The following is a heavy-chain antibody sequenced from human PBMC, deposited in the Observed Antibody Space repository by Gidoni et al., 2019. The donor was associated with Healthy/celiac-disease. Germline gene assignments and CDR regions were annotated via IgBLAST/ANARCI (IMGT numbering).Heavy chain of an antibody. D-gene: IGHD3-3*01. V-gene: IGHV3-33*01. Sequence: QVQLVESGGGVVQPGRSLRLSCAASGFTFSSYGIPWVRQAPGKGMEWVAVIWYDGSNKYYADSVKGRFTISRDNSKNTLYLQMNSLRAEDTAVYYCARDPVYKIFGVVIGQGGWFDPWGQGTLVTVSS. CDR2: IWYDGSNK. CDR1: GFTFSSYG. CDR3: ARDPVYKIFGVVIGQGGWFDP. J-gene: IGHJ5*02.